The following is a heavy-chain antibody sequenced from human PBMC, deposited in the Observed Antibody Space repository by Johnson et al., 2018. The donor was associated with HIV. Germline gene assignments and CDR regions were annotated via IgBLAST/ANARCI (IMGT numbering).Heavy chain of an antibody. V-gene: IGHV3-20*04. Sequence: VQLVESGGGVVRPGGSLRLSCAASGFTFDDYGMSWVRQAPGKGLEWVSGINWTGGSTGYADSVKGRFTISRDNAKNSLYLQMNSLRAEDTAVYYCARERFSDILTGYHAFDVWGQGTMVTVSS. CDR2: INWTGGST. CDR1: GFTFDDYG. J-gene: IGHJ3*01. CDR3: ARERFSDILTGYHAFDV. D-gene: IGHD3-9*01.